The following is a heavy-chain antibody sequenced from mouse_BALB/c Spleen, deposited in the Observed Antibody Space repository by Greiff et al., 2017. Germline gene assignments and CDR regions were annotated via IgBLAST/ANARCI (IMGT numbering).Heavy chain of an antibody. V-gene: IGHV14-4*02. Sequence: DVKLQESGAELVRSGASVKLSCTASGFNIKDYYMHWVKQRPEQGLEWIGWIDPENGDTEYAPKFQGKATMTADTSSNTAYLQLSSLTSEDTAVYYCNAITTVDYWGQGTTLTVSS. CDR1: GFNIKDYY. CDR3: NAITTVDY. CDR2: IDPENGDT. J-gene: IGHJ2*01. D-gene: IGHD1-1*01.